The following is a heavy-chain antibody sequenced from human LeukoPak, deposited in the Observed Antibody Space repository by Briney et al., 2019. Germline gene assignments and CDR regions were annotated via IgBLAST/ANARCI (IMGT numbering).Heavy chain of an antibody. CDR3: SREVGYYFYYMDV. V-gene: IGHV3-74*01. CDR2: INNDGSST. J-gene: IGHJ6*03. D-gene: IGHD3-10*01. CDR1: GFTFSSYW. Sequence: PGGSLRLSCAASGFTFSSYWMHWVRHAPGKGLVWVSRINNDGSSTSYADSVKGRFTISRDNAKNTLYLQMNSLRADDTAVYYCSREVGYYFYYMDVWGKGTTVTVSS.